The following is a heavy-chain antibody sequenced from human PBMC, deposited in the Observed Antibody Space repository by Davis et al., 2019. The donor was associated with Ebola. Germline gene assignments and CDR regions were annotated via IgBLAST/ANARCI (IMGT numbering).Heavy chain of an antibody. Sequence: PGGSLRLSCAVYGGSFSGYYWSWIRQPPGKGLEWFGYIYYSGSTNYNPSLKSRVTKSVDTSKNQFSLKLSSVTAADTAVYYCARGQVVPAALDYYYYYYMDVWGKGTTVTVSS. V-gene: IGHV4-59*12. CDR2: IYYSGST. CDR1: GGSFSGYY. D-gene: IGHD2-2*01. J-gene: IGHJ6*03. CDR3: ARGQVVPAALDYYYYYYMDV.